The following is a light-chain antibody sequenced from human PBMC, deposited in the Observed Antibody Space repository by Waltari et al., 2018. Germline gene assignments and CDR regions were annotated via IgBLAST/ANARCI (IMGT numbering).Light chain of an antibody. CDR3: CSYAGSTTLV. Sequence: QSALTQPASASGSPGQSITISCTGTRSDVGTYNLVSWYQQHPGKAPKLMIFEVSKRPSGVSNRFSGSKSGNTASLTISGLQAEDEADYYCCSYAGSTTLVFGGGTKLTVL. CDR2: EVS. V-gene: IGLV2-23*02. CDR1: RSDVGTYNL. J-gene: IGLJ3*02.